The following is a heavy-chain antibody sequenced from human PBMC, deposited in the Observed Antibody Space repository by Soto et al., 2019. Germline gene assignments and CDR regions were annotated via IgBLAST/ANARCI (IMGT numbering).Heavy chain of an antibody. Sequence: SETLSLTCTVSGGSISSDSFYWAWIRQPPGKGLEWIGIIYYSGSTYYNPSLAGRLTMSVDTSNQFSLTLRSVTAADTALYYCARNQPQRYCSGGTCRPAYGMDVWGQGTTVIVSS. V-gene: IGHV4-39*01. CDR2: IYYSGST. CDR1: GGSISSDSFY. CDR3: ARNQPQRYCSGGTCRPAYGMDV. D-gene: IGHD2-15*01. J-gene: IGHJ6*02.